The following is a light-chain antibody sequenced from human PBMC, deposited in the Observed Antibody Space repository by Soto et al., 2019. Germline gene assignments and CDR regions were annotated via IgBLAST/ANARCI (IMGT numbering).Light chain of an antibody. V-gene: IGLV1-40*01. Sequence: QSVLTQPPSVSGAPGQRVTISCTGSSSNIGAGYDVHWYQQLPGTAPKLLIYGNNNRPSGVPDRFSGSKSGTSASLAITGLQAEDEADYYCQSYDSSLMSYVFGTGTKLTV. CDR1: SSNIGAGYD. J-gene: IGLJ1*01. CDR2: GNN. CDR3: QSYDSSLMSYV.